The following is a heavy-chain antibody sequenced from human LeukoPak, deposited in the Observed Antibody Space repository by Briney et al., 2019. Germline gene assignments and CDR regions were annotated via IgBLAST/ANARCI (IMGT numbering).Heavy chain of an antibody. CDR3: ARVPPYTAAGTFYFDY. V-gene: IGHV1-2*02. CDR1: GYTFTGYY. CDR2: INPNSGGT. J-gene: IGHJ4*02. D-gene: IGHD6-13*01. Sequence: GASVKVSCKASGYTFTGYYMHWVRQAPGQGLEWMGWINPNSGGTNYAQKFQGRVTMTRDTSISTAYMELSRLRSDDTAVYYCARVPPYTAAGTFYFDYWGQGTLVTVPS.